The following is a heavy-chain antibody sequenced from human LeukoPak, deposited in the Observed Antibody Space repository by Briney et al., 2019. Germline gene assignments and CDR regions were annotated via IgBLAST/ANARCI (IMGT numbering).Heavy chain of an antibody. CDR3: ARRGQYQPPDY. J-gene: IGHJ4*02. CDR1: GGSIKSYY. Sequence: PSETLSLTCTVSGGSIKSYYWSWIRQSPGKGLEWIGYIYSSGTTKYNPSLNSRVAISVDTSKNQFSLKLSSVTAADTAVYYCARRGQYQPPDYWGQGTLVTVSS. CDR2: IYSSGTT. D-gene: IGHD1-14*01. V-gene: IGHV4-59*12.